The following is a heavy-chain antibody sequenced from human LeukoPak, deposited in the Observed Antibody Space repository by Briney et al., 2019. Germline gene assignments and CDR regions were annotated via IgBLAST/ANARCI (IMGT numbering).Heavy chain of an antibody. CDR3: PRGDDGDY. CDR1: GFTFDIYR. Sequence: GGYLRLSCAASGFTFDIYRMNWLRQAQGKGLEWVSHTSSGSSRKYYADSGRGRFTSPRDNAKKPLYLQMNRLRVEDTAVYCCPRGDDGDYWGQGTLVTVSS. D-gene: IGHD3-16*01. V-gene: IGHV3-48*04. CDR2: TSSGSSRK. J-gene: IGHJ4*02.